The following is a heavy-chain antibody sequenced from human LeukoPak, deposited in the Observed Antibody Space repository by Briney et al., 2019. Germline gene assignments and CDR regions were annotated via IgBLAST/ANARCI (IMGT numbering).Heavy chain of an antibody. CDR3: ATETNGRHYDY. CDR2: IGPTGSDR. CDR1: ASTLSDFT. V-gene: IGHV3-21*06. J-gene: IGHJ4*02. D-gene: IGHD1-14*01. Sequence: GGSLRLSCAAPASTLSDFTIHWVRQAPGKGLEWVASIGPTGSDRYHADSIKGRFTISRDNANNFLYLQMNSLRAEDTAVYYCATETNGRHYDYWGQGTLLTVSS.